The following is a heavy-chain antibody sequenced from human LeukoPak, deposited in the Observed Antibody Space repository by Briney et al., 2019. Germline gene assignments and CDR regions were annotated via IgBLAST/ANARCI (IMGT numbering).Heavy chain of an antibody. CDR1: GYTFTSYG. Sequence: ASVKVSCKASGYTFTSYGISWVRQAPGQGLEWMGWISAYNAYTYYAQKLQGRVTMTTDTSTSTAYMELRSLRSDDTAVYYCARDVLHRIHYDSSAYYPGSSYWGQGTLVTVSS. J-gene: IGHJ4*02. CDR2: ISAYNAYT. CDR3: ARDVLHRIHYDSSAYYPGSSY. V-gene: IGHV1-18*01. D-gene: IGHD3-22*01.